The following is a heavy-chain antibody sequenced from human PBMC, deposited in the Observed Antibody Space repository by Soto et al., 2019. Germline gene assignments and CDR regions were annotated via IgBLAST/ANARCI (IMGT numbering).Heavy chain of an antibody. CDR3: ARTTYTTSNYFDY. D-gene: IGHD2-2*02. J-gene: IGHJ4*01. Sequence: SETLSLTCTVSGGSITSYYWSWIRQPPGKGLEWIAYIYYRGSNTYNPSLESRVTMSVDTSKNQFSLNLSSVTAADTAVYYCARTTYTTSNYFDYWGHGTLGTVSS. CDR1: GGSITSYY. V-gene: IGHV4-59*01. CDR2: IYYRGSN.